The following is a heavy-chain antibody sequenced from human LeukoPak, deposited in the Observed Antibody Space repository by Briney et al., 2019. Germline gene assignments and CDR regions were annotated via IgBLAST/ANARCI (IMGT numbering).Heavy chain of an antibody. Sequence: SETLSLTCTVSGGSISSSSSYWGWIRQPPGKGLEWIGSIYYSGSTYYNPSLKSRVTISVDTSKNQFSLKLSSVTAADTAAYYCAREGGSGIDWGQGTLDTVSS. CDR2: IYYSGST. CDR1: GGSISSSSSY. V-gene: IGHV4-39*07. D-gene: IGHD3-10*01. J-gene: IGHJ4*02. CDR3: AREGGSGID.